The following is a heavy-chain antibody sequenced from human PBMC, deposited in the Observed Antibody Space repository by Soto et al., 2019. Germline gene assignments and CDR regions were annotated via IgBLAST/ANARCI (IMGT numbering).Heavy chain of an antibody. V-gene: IGHV1-18*04. CDR2: ISAYNGNT. CDR3: ASSQPQRYYYDSSGYLY. D-gene: IGHD3-22*01. Sequence: PSVKVSCKASGYTFTSYGISWVRQAPGQGLEWMGWISAYNGNTNYAQKPQGRVTMTTDTSTSTAYMELRSLRSDDTAVYYCASSQPQRYYYDSSGYLYWGQGTLVTVSS. CDR1: GYTFTSYG. J-gene: IGHJ4*02.